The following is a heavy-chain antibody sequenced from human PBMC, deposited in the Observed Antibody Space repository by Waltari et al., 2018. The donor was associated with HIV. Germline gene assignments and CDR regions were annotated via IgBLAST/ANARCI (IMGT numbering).Heavy chain of an antibody. D-gene: IGHD6-13*01. CDR2: ISSSSSYR. Sequence: EVQLVESGGGLVKPGGSLRLSCAASGFTFSSYNMNWVRQAPGKGLGWVSFISSSSSYRYYADSVKGRFTISRDNAKNSLNLQMNSLRAEDTAVYYCARESLRGIGADGNWFDPWGQGTLVTVSS. CDR3: ARESLRGIGADGNWFDP. V-gene: IGHV3-21*01. J-gene: IGHJ5*02. CDR1: GFTFSSYN.